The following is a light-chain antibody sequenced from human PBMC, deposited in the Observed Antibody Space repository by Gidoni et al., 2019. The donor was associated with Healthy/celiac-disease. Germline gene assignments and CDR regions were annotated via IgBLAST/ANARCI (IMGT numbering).Light chain of an antibody. V-gene: IGKV4-1*01. CDR3: QQYYSTPPT. J-gene: IGKJ2*01. Sequence: EIVMTQCPDSLAVSLGERATINCKSSQSVLYSSNNTNYLAWYQQKPGQPPKLLIYWASPRESGVPDRFSGSGSGTDFTLTISSLQAEDVAVYYCQQYYSTPPTFGQGTKLEIK. CDR1: QSVLYSSNNTNY. CDR2: WAS.